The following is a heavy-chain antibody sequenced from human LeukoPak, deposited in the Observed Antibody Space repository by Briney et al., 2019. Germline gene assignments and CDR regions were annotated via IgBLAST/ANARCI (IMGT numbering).Heavy chain of an antibody. V-gene: IGHV4-31*03. J-gene: IGHJ4*02. D-gene: IGHD4-11*01. CDR2: IYYSGST. CDR1: GGSISSGGYY. Sequence: SSETLSLTCTVSGGSISSGGYYWSWIRQHPGKGLEWIGYIYYSGSTYYNPSLKSRVTISVDTSKNQFSLKLSSVTAADTAVYYCARGTVTTQNYYFDYWDQGTLVTVSS. CDR3: ARGTVTTQNYYFDY.